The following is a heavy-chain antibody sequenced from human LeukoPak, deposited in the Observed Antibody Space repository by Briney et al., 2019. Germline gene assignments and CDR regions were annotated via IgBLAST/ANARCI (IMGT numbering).Heavy chain of an antibody. CDR2: IYTSGST. Sequence: TSQTLSLTCTVSGGSISSGSYYWSWIRQPAGKGLEWIGRIYTSGSTNYNPSLKSRVTISVDTSKNQFSLKLSSVTAADTAVYYCASSTSYQYYFDYWGQGTLVPVSS. J-gene: IGHJ4*02. CDR3: ASSTSYQYYFDY. D-gene: IGHD2-2*01. CDR1: GGSISSGSYY. V-gene: IGHV4-61*02.